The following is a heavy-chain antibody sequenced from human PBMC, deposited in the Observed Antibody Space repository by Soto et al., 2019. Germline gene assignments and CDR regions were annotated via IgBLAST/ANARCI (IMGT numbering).Heavy chain of an antibody. Sequence: GGSLRLSCVASGFNSSTYAMYWVRQAPGKGLEWVAVISYDGSNEFYADSVKGRFTISRDNSKNTLYLQMNSLRVEDTAVYYCAKDFYGSPTWLAYSGQGTQGTVSS. D-gene: IGHD6-19*01. CDR2: ISYDGSNE. V-gene: IGHV3-30*18. CDR3: AKDFYGSPTWLAY. CDR1: GFNSSTYA. J-gene: IGHJ4*02.